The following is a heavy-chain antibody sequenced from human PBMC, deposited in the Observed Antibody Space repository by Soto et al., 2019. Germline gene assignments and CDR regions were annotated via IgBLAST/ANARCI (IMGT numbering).Heavy chain of an antibody. D-gene: IGHD3-16*02. V-gene: IGHV3-30*18. CDR3: AKGGIGSYRHAFDI. J-gene: IGHJ3*02. CDR1: GFIFSSYG. Sequence: QVQLLESGGGVVQSGRSLRLSCAASGFIFSSYGMNWVRQAPGKGLEWVAVISYDGSKTYDAESVEGRFTISRDNSKNTMDLPINSLRPEDTAVYYCAKGGIGSYRHAFDIWGQGTVVTVSS. CDR2: ISYDGSKT.